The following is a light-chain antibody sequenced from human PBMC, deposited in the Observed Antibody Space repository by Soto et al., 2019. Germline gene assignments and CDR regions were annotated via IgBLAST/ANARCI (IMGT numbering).Light chain of an antibody. CDR2: DVS. J-gene: IGLJ3*02. V-gene: IGLV2-14*01. CDR1: SSDVGGYNY. CDR3: NSYTSSSTLV. Sequence: QSALTQPASVSGSPGQSITISCTGTSSDVGGYNYVSWYQQHPGKAPKLMIYDVSNRPSGVSNRFSGYTSGNTASLTISGLQAEYGDDYYCNSYTSSSTLVFGGGTKLTVL.